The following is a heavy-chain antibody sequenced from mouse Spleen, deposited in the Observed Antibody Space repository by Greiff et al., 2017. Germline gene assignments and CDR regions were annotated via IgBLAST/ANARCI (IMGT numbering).Heavy chain of an antibody. J-gene: IGHJ3*01. D-gene: IGHD2-1*01. Sequence: VHVKQSGAELVRPGASVKLSCTASGFNIKDYYMHWVKQRPEQGLEWIGRIDPEDGDTEYAPKFQGKATMTADTSSNTAYLQLSSLTSEDTAVYYCIRHGNYVGTYWGQGTLVTVSA. CDR1: GFNIKDYY. V-gene: IGHV14-1*01. CDR2: IDPEDGDT. CDR3: IRHGNYVGTY.